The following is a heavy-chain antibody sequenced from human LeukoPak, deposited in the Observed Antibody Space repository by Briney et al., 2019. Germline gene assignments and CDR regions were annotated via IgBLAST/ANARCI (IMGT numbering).Heavy chain of an antibody. D-gene: IGHD6-19*01. CDR3: TTPGDSGWYNH. J-gene: IGHJ4*02. CDR2: IYTAGST. Sequence: GGSLRLSCAASGFTVSSKYMSWVRQAPGKGLEWVSVIYTAGSTHYADSVKGRFTISRDNSKNTLYLQMNSLRAEDAALYYCTTPGDSGWYNHWGQGTLVTVSS. V-gene: IGHV3-53*01. CDR1: GFTVSSKY.